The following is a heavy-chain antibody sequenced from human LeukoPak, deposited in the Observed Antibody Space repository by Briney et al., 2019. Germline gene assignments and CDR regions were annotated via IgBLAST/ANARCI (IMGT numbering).Heavy chain of an antibody. CDR1: GGSFSGYY. CDR2: INHSGST. CDR3: ASRWKYQLLFYYYGMDV. J-gene: IGHJ6*02. D-gene: IGHD2-2*01. Sequence: SETLSLTCAVYGGSFSGYYWSWIRQPPGNGLEWIGEINHSGSTNYNPSLKSRVTISVDTSKNQFSLKLSSVTAADTAVYYCASRWKYQLLFYYYGMDVWGQGTTVTVSS. V-gene: IGHV4-34*01.